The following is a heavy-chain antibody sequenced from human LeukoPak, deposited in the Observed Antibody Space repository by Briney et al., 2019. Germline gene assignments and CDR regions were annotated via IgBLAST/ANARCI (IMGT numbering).Heavy chain of an antibody. V-gene: IGHV3-15*01. J-gene: IGHJ4*02. CDR3: TTAPSSGYCSGGSCYSFR. D-gene: IGHD2-15*01. CDR1: GFTFSNAW. Sequence: GGSLRLSCAASGFTFSNAWMSWVRQAPGKGLEWVGRIKSKTDGGTTDYAAPVKGRFTISRDDSKNTLYLQMNSPKTEDTAVYYCTTAPSSGYCSGGSCYSFRWGQGTLVTVSS. CDR2: IKSKTDGGTT.